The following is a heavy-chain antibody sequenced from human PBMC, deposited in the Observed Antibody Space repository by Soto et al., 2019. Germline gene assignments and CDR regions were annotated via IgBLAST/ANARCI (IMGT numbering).Heavy chain of an antibody. CDR2: INPSGGST. Sequence: ASVKVSCKASGYTFTSYYMHWVRQAPGQGLEWMGIINPSGGSTSYAQKFQGRVTMTRDTSTSTVYMELSSLRSEDTAVYYCARDGEHSSGWYEPYFQHWGQGTLVTVSS. CDR1: GYTFTSYY. J-gene: IGHJ1*01. D-gene: IGHD6-19*01. CDR3: ARDGEHSSGWYEPYFQH. V-gene: IGHV1-46*03.